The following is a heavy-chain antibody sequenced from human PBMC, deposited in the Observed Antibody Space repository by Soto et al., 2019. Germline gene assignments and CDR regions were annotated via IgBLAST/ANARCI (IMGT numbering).Heavy chain of an antibody. D-gene: IGHD4-4*01. CDR1: GYTFTSYY. V-gene: IGHV1-46*01. CDR2: INPDGGGT. CDR3: AVGGNYLSMDV. J-gene: IGHJ6*02. Sequence: QVQLVQSVAEVKKPGASVKVSCKASGYTFTSYYMHWVRLAPGQGLEWMGIINPDGGGTSYAQQFQGRVIMTRDTSTSTVYMEMSSLRSEDTAVYYCAVGGNYLSMDVWGQGTTVTVSS.